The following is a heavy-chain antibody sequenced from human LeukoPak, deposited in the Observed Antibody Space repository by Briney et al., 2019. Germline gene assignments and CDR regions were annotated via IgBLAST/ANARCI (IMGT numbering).Heavy chain of an antibody. J-gene: IGHJ6*02. Sequence: SETLSLTCTVSGGSISSYYWSWIRQPPGKGLEWIGYIYYSGSTNYNPSLKGRATISVDTSKNQFSLKLSSVTAADTAVYYCARDQLGYSSSWYRPIGSGIAGYGMDVWGQGTTVTVSS. D-gene: IGHD6-13*01. CDR1: GGSISSYY. CDR3: ARDQLGYSSSWYRPIGSGIAGYGMDV. CDR2: IYYSGST. V-gene: IGHV4-59*01.